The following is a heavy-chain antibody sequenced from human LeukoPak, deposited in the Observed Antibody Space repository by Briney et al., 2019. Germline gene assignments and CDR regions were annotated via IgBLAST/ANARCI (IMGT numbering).Heavy chain of an antibody. Sequence: GGSLRLSCAASGFTFSSYAMSWVRQAPGKGLEWVSAISGSGGDTYYADSVKGRFTISRDNSKTMLYLQMRSLRAEDMAVYYCGKEGAYYDFWSVPGWHYWGQGPLVTVSS. CDR2: ISGSGGDT. J-gene: IGHJ4*02. CDR3: GKEGAYYDFWSVPGWHY. V-gene: IGHV3-23*01. CDR1: GFTFSSYA. D-gene: IGHD3-3*01.